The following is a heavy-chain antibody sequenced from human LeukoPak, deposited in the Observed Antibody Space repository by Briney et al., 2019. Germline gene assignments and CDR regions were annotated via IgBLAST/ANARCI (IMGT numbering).Heavy chain of an antibody. Sequence: GGSLRLSCAASGFTVSSNCMSWVRQAPGKGLEWVSVIYSGGSTYYADSVKGRFTISRDNSKNTLYLQMNSLRAEDTAVYYCAREGGDILTGSGAFDIWGQGTMVTVSS. CDR3: AREGGDILTGSGAFDI. V-gene: IGHV3-53*01. D-gene: IGHD3-9*01. J-gene: IGHJ3*02. CDR1: GFTVSSNC. CDR2: IYSGGST.